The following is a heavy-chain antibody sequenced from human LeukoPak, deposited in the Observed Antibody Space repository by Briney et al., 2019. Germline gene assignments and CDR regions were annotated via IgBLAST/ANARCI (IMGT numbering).Heavy chain of an antibody. V-gene: IGHV4-59*01. CDR2: IYYSGST. CDR1: GGSISSYY. J-gene: IGHJ4*02. D-gene: IGHD6-19*01. CDR3: ARDRGAVADPTFEY. Sequence: SETLSLTCTVSGGSISSYYWSWIRQPPGKGLEWIGYIYYSGSTNYNPSLKSRVTISVDTSKNQFSLKLSSVTAADTAVYYCARDRGAVADPTFEYWGQGTLVTVSS.